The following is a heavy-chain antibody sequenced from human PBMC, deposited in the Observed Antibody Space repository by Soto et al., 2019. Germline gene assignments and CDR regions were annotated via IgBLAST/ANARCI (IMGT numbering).Heavy chain of an antibody. V-gene: IGHV3-11*06. J-gene: IGHJ4*01. D-gene: IGHD4-4*01. Sequence: GGSLRLSCAASGFTFSDYYMSWIRQAPGKGLEWVSYISSSSSYTNYADSVKGRFTISRDNAKNSLYLQMNSLRAEDTAVYYCASYSAGNFDYWGLGTLVTVSS. CDR1: GFTFSDYY. CDR2: ISSSSSYT. CDR3: ASYSAGNFDY.